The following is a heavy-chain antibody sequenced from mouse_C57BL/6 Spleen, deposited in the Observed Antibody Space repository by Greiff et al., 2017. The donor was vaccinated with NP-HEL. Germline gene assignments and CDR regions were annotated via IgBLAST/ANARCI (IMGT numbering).Heavy chain of an antibody. CDR1: GYTFTDYN. CDR3: ARGGDWRFAY. Sequence: EVQLQQSGPELVKPGASVKMSCKASGYTFTDYNMHWVKQSHGKSLEWIGYINPNNGGTSYNQKFKGKATLTVNKSSSTAYMELRSLASEDAAVYYCARGGDWRFAYWGQGTLVTVSA. D-gene: IGHD3-3*01. CDR2: INPNNGGT. V-gene: IGHV1-22*01. J-gene: IGHJ3*01.